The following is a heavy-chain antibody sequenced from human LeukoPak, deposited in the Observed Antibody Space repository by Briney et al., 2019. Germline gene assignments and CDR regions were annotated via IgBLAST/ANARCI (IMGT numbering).Heavy chain of an antibody. J-gene: IGHJ4*02. CDR2: IYYSGST. CDR1: GGSISSGGYY. D-gene: IGHD2-21*02. V-gene: IGHV4-31*03. Sequence: SETLSLTCTVSGGSISSGGYYWSWIRQHPGKGLEWIGYIYYSGSTHYNPSLKSRVTISLDTSKNQFSLRLSSVTAADTAVYYCATTSGDRRSFDYWGQGTLVTVPS. CDR3: ATTSGDRRSFDY.